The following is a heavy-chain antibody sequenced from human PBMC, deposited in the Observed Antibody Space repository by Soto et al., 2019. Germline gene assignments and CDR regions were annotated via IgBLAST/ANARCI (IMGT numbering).Heavy chain of an antibody. Sequence: QVQLVESGGGVVQPGRSLRLSCAASGFTFSSYGMHWVRQAPGKGLEWVAVISSNEDTKYYADSVKGRFTISRDNSKNTLYLQMNSLRPDDTGVYYCAREVVTTQWYFDNWGQGILVTVSS. V-gene: IGHV3-30*03. CDR2: ISSNEDTK. CDR1: GFTFSSYG. J-gene: IGHJ4*02. D-gene: IGHD1-1*01. CDR3: AREVVTTQWYFDN.